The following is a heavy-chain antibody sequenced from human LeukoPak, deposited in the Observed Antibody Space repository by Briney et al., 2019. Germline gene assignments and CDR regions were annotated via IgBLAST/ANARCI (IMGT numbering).Heavy chain of an antibody. Sequence: PSETLSLTCTVSGGSISSGDYYWRWIRQPPGKGLEWIGYIYYSGSTYYNPSLKSRVTISVDTSKNQFSLKLSSVTAADTAVYYCAREGQWGYGLHPYSWFDPWGQGTLVTVSS. CDR2: IYYSGST. CDR3: AREGQWGYGLHPYSWFDP. J-gene: IGHJ5*02. D-gene: IGHD5-24*01. V-gene: IGHV4-30-4*01. CDR1: GGSISSGDYY.